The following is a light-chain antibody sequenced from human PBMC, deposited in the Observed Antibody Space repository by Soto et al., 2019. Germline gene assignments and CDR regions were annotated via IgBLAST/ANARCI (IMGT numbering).Light chain of an antibody. J-gene: IGKJ4*01. CDR3: HQYDSSPLT. CDR2: GAS. V-gene: IGKV3-20*01. CDR1: QRVSSSY. Sequence: EIVWTQSPGTLSLSPGERATLSCRASQRVSSSYLAWYQQKPGQAPRLLIYGASSRATGIPDRFSGSGSGTDFTLTISRLEPEDFAVYYCHQYDSSPLTFGGGTKVEIK.